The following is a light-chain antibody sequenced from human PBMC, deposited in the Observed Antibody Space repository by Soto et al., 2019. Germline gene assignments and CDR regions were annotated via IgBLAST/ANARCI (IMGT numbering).Light chain of an antibody. V-gene: IGKV3-11*01. CDR1: QSVSTNY. CDR2: DAS. CDR3: QQRSNWWT. J-gene: IGKJ1*01. Sequence: EIVLTQSPGTLSLSPGERATLSCRASQSVSTNYLAWYQQKPGQAPRLLIYDASNRATGIPARISGSGSGTVFTLTISSLEPADFAVYSCQQRSNWWTFGQGTKV.